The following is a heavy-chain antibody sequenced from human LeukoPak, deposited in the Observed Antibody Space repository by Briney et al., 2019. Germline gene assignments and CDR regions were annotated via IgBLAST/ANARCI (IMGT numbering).Heavy chain of an antibody. CDR2: FFYSGDT. CDR1: GGSLSGYY. Sequence: SETLSLTCTVSGGSLSGYYWTWIRQPPGKGLECIGYFFYSGDTNYNPSLKSRVTISVDASKNQFSLKLSSVTAADTAVYYCAREKGTDAFDIWGQGTMVTVSS. J-gene: IGHJ3*02. D-gene: IGHD1-1*01. CDR3: AREKGTDAFDI. V-gene: IGHV4-59*01.